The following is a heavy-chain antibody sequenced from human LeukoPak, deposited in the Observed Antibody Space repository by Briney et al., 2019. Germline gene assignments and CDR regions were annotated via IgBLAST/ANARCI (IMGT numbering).Heavy chain of an antibody. CDR3: AKDGVAEGENWYFDL. V-gene: IGHV3-30-3*02. CDR1: GFTFSTYA. Sequence: PGGSLRLSCAASGFTFSTYAMHWARQAPGKGLEWVAVIAYDGSNAYYADSVKGRFTVSRDNSKNTLILQMNSLRPEDTAVYYCAKDGVAEGENWYFDLWGRGTLLTVSS. CDR2: IAYDGSNA. J-gene: IGHJ2*01. D-gene: IGHD3-10*01.